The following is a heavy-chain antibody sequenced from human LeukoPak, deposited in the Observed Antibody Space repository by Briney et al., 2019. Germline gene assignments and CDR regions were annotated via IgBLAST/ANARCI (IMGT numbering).Heavy chain of an antibody. D-gene: IGHD2-21*02. CDR2: ITRSGFI. CDR1: GFTFSAYS. Sequence: KPGGSLRLSCAASGFTFSAYSMNWVRQAPGKGLEWVSSITRSGFIFYADSVKGRFTISRDNARNSLFLQMTSLRADDTAVYYCARDLIAGDWPYYFDYWDQGALVTVSS. V-gene: IGHV3-69-1*02. CDR3: ARDLIAGDWPYYFDY. J-gene: IGHJ4*02.